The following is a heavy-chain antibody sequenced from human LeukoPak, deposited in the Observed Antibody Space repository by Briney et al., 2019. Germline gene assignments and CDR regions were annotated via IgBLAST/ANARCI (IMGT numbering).Heavy chain of an antibody. J-gene: IGHJ4*02. V-gene: IGHV3-30-3*01. CDR2: ISYDGSNK. CDR1: GFTFSSYA. Sequence: AGGSLRLSCAASGFTFSSYAMHWVRQAPGKGLEWVAVISYDGSNKYYADAMKGRLTISRDNAKNTLNLQMNSLRAEDTAIYYCARDSSHYLGSSDYWGQGTLVTVSS. CDR3: ARDSSHYLGSSDY. D-gene: IGHD6-6*01.